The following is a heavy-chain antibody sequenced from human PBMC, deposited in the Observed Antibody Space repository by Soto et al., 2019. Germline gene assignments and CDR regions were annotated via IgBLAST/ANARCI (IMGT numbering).Heavy chain of an antibody. J-gene: IGHJ4*02. V-gene: IGHV3-73*01. D-gene: IGHD4-17*01. CDR3: TRGYGDYVRDY. CDR1: GFTFSGSA. Sequence: EVQLVESGGGLVQPGGSLKLSCAVSGFTFSGSAMHWVRQASGKGLEWVGRIRSKSNSYATAYAASVKGRFTISRDASKNPAYVQMNSLKAEDTAVYYCTRGYGDYVRDYWGQGTLVTVSS. CDR2: IRSKSNSYAT.